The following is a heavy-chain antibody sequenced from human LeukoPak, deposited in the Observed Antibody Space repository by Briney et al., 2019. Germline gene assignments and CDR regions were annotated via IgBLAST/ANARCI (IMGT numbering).Heavy chain of an antibody. CDR2: IYSGGST. V-gene: IGHV3-66*01. CDR3: ARDKPPAARTGY. Sequence: GGSLRLSCAASGFTVSSNYMSWVRQAPGKGLEWVSVIYSGGSTYYADSVKGRFTISRDKSKNTLYLQRNSLRDEDTAVYYCARDKPPAARTGYGRQGTLVTVPS. J-gene: IGHJ4*02. CDR1: GFTVSSNY. D-gene: IGHD6-13*01.